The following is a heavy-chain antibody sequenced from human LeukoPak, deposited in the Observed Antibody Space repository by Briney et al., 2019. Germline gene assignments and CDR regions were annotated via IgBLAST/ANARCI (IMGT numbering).Heavy chain of an antibody. J-gene: IGHJ3*01. V-gene: IGHV3-30*03. CDR2: ISHDGSNK. D-gene: IGHD2-21*01. CDR1: GFTFGNHG. CDR3: AINGCYRGVCDFDV. Sequence: GRSLRLSCVASGFTFGNHGMHWVRQAPGKGLEWVAVISHDGSNKYYADSVKGRFTISRDNARKSLYLQMNSLRAEDTAVYYCAINGCYRGVCDFDVWGQGTMVAISS.